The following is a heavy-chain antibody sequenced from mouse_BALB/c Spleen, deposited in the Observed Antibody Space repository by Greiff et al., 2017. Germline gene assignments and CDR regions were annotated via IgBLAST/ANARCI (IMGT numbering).Heavy chain of an antibody. CDR2: ISSGGSYT. V-gene: IGHV5-9-4*01. D-gene: IGHD2-3*01. J-gene: IGHJ4*01. Sequence: EVKVVESGGGLVKPGGSLKLSCAASGFTFSSYAMSWVRQSPEKRLEWVAEISSGGSYTYYPDTVTGRFTISRDNAKNTLYLEMSSLRSEDTAMYYCARYEYYAMDYWGQGTSVTVSS. CDR3: ARYEYYAMDY. CDR1: GFTFSSYA.